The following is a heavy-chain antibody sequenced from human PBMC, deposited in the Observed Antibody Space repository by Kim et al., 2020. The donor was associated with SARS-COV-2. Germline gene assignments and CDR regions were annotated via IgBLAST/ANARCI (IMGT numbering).Heavy chain of an antibody. CDR2: IIPIFGIA. J-gene: IGHJ6*03. CDR1: GGTFSSYA. D-gene: IGHD5-18*01. CDR3: ARIRDTAMRHYYYYMDV. V-gene: IGHV1-69*04. Sequence: SVKVSCKASGGTFSSYAISWVRQAPGQGLEWMGRIIPIFGIANYAQKFQGRVTITADKSTSTAYMELSSLRSEDTAVYYCARIRDTAMRHYYYYMDVWGKGTTVTVSS.